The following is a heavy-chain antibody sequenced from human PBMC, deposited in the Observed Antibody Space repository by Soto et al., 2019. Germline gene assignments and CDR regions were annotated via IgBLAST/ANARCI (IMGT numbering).Heavy chain of an antibody. V-gene: IGHV4-34*01. CDR2: INPRGSN. Sequence: QVQLQQWGAGLLKPSETLSLTCAVYGGSFSGYYWSWIRQPPGKGLEWIGEINPRGSNNYNPSLKSRVTISVDTSKNQFSLKLSSVTAADTAVYYCARGIAAAGIPWFDPWGQGTLVTVSS. CDR3: ARGIAAAGIPWFDP. CDR1: GGSFSGYY. J-gene: IGHJ5*02. D-gene: IGHD6-13*01.